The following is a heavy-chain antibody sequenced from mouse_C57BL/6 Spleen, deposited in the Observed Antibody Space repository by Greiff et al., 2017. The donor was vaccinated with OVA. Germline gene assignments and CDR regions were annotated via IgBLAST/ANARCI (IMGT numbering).Heavy chain of an antibody. CDR3: AREGYGNLTWNY. J-gene: IGHJ2*01. Sequence: VQLVESGAELVRPGTSVKVSCKASGYAFTNSLIEWVKQRPGQGLEWIGVINPGSGGTNYNEKFKGKATLTADKSSSTAYMQLSSLTSEDSAVYFCAREGYGNLTWNYWGQGTTLTVSS. D-gene: IGHD2-1*01. CDR2: INPGSGGT. V-gene: IGHV1-54*01. CDR1: GYAFTNSL.